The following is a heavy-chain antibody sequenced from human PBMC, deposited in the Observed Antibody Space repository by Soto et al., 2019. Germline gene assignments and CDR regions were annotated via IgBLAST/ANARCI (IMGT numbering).Heavy chain of an antibody. D-gene: IGHD3-22*01. CDR2: ISYDGSNK. Sequence: GGSLRLSCAVSGITFSSYGMHWVRQAPGKGLEWVAVISYDGSNKYSADSVKGRFTISRDNSKNTLYLQMNSLRAEDMAVYYCAADYYDSRGYYSVDYWGQGTLVTVSS. CDR3: AADYYDSRGYYSVDY. CDR1: GITFSSYG. V-gene: IGHV3-30*03. J-gene: IGHJ4*02.